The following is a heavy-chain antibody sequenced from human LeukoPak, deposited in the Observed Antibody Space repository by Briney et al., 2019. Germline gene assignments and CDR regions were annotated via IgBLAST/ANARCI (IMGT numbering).Heavy chain of an antibody. CDR3: AKDLTMVRGIDAFDM. CDR1: EFTFSSYA. J-gene: IGHJ3*02. V-gene: IGHV3-23*01. CDR2: ISGGGGST. Sequence: GGSLRLSCTASEFTFSSYAMSWVSQAPGKGLEWVSGISGGGGSTYYADSVKDRFTISRDNSKNTLFLQMNSLRAEDTAVYYCAKDLTMVRGIDAFDMWGQGTMVTVSS. D-gene: IGHD3-10*01.